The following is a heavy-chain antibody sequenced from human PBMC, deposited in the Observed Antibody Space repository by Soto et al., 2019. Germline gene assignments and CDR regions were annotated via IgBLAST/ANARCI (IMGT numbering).Heavy chain of an antibody. CDR2: ISYDGGNK. V-gene: IGHV3-30*18. CDR1: GFTFSDYG. D-gene: IGHD3-22*01. Sequence: QVQLVESGGGVVQPGRSLRLSCAASGFTFSDYGMHWVRQAPGKGLEWVAVISYDGGNKYYADSVKDRFTISRDNSENTFYLQMNSLRAEDTAVYYCAKERSRYYDSSGYNHWGQGTLVTVSS. J-gene: IGHJ5*02. CDR3: AKERSRYYDSSGYNH.